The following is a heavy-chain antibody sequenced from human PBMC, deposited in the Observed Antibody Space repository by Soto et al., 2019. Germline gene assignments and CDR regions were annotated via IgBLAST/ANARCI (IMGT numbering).Heavy chain of an antibody. V-gene: IGHV3-23*01. J-gene: IGHJ4*02. Sequence: PGGSMKRYCASSGFTVGSYSLCWVQQAPGKGLEWVSAISGSGGSTYYADPVKGRFTISRDNSKNTLYLQMNSLRAEDTAVYYSAKLRDENPFDYGGQGTLVTGSS. CDR3: AKLRDENPFDY. CDR2: ISGSGGST. CDR1: GFTVGSYS.